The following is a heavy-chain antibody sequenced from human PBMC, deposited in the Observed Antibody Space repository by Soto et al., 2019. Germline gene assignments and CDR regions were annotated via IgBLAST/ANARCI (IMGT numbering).Heavy chain of an antibody. J-gene: IGHJ6*02. V-gene: IGHV4-4*07. CDR3: EAWSSYYTLDV. Sequence: QVQLQESGPGLVKTSETLSLTCSVSGGSISSYSWNWIRQPAGKGLEWIGRIFDSGNINYNPSLQNRVSMSLDKSKKQFSLTLTSVTAADTAVYYCEAWSSYYTLDVWGQGTTVTVS. CDR2: IFDSGNI. CDR1: GGSISSYS. D-gene: IGHD3-3*01.